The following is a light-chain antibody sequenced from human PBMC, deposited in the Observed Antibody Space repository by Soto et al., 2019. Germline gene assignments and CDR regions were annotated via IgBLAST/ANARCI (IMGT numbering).Light chain of an antibody. V-gene: IGKV3-20*01. CDR2: GAS. J-gene: IGKJ1*01. CDR1: QSVSSSY. Sequence: EIVLTQSPGPLSLSPGERATLSCRASQSVSSSYLAWYQQKPGQAPRLLISGASSRATGIPGRFSGSGSGTDFTLTTSRLEPEDLAVYYCQQYCSSRTWTFGQGTKVEIK. CDR3: QQYCSSRTWT.